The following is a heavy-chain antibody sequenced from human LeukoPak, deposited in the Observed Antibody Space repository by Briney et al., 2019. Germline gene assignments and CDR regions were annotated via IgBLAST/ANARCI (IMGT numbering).Heavy chain of an antibody. D-gene: IGHD5-18*01. CDR3: AREGGYSYGLGWGYYYYYYMDV. CDR1: GYTFTSYG. Sequence: ASVKVSCKASGYTFTSYGISWVRQAPGQGLEWMGWISAYNGNTNYAQKLQGRVTMTTDTSTSTAYMELRSLRSDDTAVYYCAREGGYSYGLGWGYYYYYYMDVWGKGTTVTVSS. V-gene: IGHV1-18*01. CDR2: ISAYNGNT. J-gene: IGHJ6*03.